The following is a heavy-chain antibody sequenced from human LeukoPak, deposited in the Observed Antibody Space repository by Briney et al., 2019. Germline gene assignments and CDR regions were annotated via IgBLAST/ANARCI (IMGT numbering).Heavy chain of an antibody. Sequence: GGSLRLSCAASGFTFSNYDMHWVRQATGKGLEWVSGINTAGDTYYPGSVKGRFIISRENGNNSLYLQMNSPGAGDTAVYYCVRGGSGWYYLDYWGQGTLVTVSS. V-gene: IGHV3-13*04. CDR1: GFTFSNYD. CDR3: VRGGSGWYYLDY. D-gene: IGHD6-19*01. CDR2: INTAGDT. J-gene: IGHJ4*02.